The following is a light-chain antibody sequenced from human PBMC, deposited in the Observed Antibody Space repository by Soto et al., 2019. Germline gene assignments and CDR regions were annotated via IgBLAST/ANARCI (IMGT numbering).Light chain of an antibody. CDR3: QQYNNYWT. V-gene: IGKV1-5*01. Sequence: DIQMTQSPSTLSASVGDRVTITCRASQSISSWLAWYQQKPGKAPKLLIYDASSLESGVPSRFSGSGSGTEFTLTISSLQPDDFATYYCQQYNNYWTFDQGTKVDIK. CDR2: DAS. J-gene: IGKJ1*01. CDR1: QSISSW.